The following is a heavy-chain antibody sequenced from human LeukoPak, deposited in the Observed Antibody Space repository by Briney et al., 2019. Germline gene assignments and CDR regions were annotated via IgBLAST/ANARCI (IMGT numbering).Heavy chain of an antibody. CDR2: ISGNGGST. Sequence: GGSLRLSCAASGFTFSSYAMSWVRQAPGKGLEWVSAISGNGGSTYYADSVKGRFTISRDSSKNTLYLQMNSLRAEDTAVYYCAKGGRAVAGPYWGQGTLVTVSS. CDR1: GFTFSSYA. V-gene: IGHV3-23*01. D-gene: IGHD6-19*01. CDR3: AKGGRAVAGPY. J-gene: IGHJ4*02.